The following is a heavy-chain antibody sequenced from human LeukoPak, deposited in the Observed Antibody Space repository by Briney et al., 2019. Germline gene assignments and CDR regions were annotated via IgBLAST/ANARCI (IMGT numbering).Heavy chain of an antibody. CDR2: LYYSGST. CDR1: GGSISTSSDY. CDR3: ARQEYSSGWYPQFDY. V-gene: IGHV4-39*01. Sequence: SETLSLTCTVSGGSISTSSDYWGWIRQPPGKGLEWSGSLYYSGSTYYNPSLKSRVTMSVDTSKNQFSLKLSSVTAADTAVYYCARQEYSSGWYPQFDYWGQGTLVTVSS. J-gene: IGHJ4*02. D-gene: IGHD6-19*01.